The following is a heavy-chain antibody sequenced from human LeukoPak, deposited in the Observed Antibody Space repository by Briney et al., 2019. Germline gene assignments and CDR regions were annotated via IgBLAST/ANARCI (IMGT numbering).Heavy chain of an antibody. CDR3: ARVKGGWFDP. CDR1: GGSISSSSYY. D-gene: IGHD2-15*01. Sequence: PSETLSLTCTVSGGSISSSSYYWGWIRQPPGKGLEWIGSIYYSGSTYYNPSLKSRVTISVDTSKNQFSLKLSSVTAADTAVYYCARVKGGWFDPWGQGTLVTVSS. CDR2: IYYSGST. V-gene: IGHV4-39*07. J-gene: IGHJ5*02.